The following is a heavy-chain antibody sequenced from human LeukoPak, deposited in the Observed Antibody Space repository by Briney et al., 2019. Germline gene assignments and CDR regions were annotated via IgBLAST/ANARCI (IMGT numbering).Heavy chain of an antibody. CDR3: ARDQYGDYAHEY. V-gene: IGHV3-48*02. J-gene: IGHJ4*02. CDR1: GFTFSSYS. D-gene: IGHD4-17*01. CDR2: ISSSSSTM. Sequence: PGGSLRLSCAASGFTFSSYSMNWVRQAPGKGLEWVSYISSSSSTMYYADSVKGRFAISRDNAKNSLYLQLTSLRDDDAAVYYCARDQYGDYAHEYWGQGTLVTVSS.